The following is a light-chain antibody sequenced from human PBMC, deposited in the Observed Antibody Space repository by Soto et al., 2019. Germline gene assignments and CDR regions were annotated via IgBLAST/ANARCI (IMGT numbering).Light chain of an antibody. V-gene: IGKV3-15*01. CDR3: QQHDKLPPA. Sequence: EIVLTQSPATVSVSPGETVTLSCRASQSLRSNLAWYQKKPGQTPRLLIYSASIRAAATPARFSGSGAGTNFSLTISSLQSEDFAVYYCQQHDKLPPAFGQGTKVDI. CDR1: QSLRSN. J-gene: IGKJ1*01. CDR2: SAS.